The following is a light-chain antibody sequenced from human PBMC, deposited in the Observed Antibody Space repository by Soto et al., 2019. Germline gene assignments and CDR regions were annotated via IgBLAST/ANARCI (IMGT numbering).Light chain of an antibody. J-gene: IGKJ1*01. CDR3: QQSYSSPWT. CDR1: QSISRY. Sequence: DIHMSQSPSSLSASVGYRVTITCRASQSISRYLNWYQQKPGKAPKLLIYAASSLQSGVPSRCSGSGSGTDFTLTISSLQPEDFEPYYCQQSYSSPWTFGQGTKVDIK. V-gene: IGKV1-39*01. CDR2: AAS.